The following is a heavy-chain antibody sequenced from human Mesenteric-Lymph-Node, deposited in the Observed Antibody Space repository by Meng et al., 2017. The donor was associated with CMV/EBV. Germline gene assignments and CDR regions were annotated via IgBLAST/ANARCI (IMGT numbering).Heavy chain of an antibody. Sequence: GGSLRLSCAASGFTFSTYEMDWVRQAPGKGLEWVSYISNSGTTTHYADSVKGRFTISRENSKSSLNLQMNSLRTEDTALYYCTKAYCSSSSCYYFDYWGQGTLVTVSS. CDR1: GFTFSTYE. CDR2: ISNSGTTT. CDR3: TKAYCSSSSCYYFDY. D-gene: IGHD2-2*01. V-gene: IGHV3-48*03. J-gene: IGHJ4*02.